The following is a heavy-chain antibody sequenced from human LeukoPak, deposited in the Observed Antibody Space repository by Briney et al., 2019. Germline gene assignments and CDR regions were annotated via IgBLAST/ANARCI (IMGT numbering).Heavy chain of an antibody. D-gene: IGHD3-3*01. V-gene: IGHV3-30-3*01. CDR2: ISYDGSNK. CDR1: GFTFSSYA. CDR3: AKDRKGSRYYDFW. Sequence: GGSLRLSCAASGFTFSSYAMHWVRQAPGKGLEWVAVISYDGSNKYYADSVKGRFTISRDNSKNTLYLQMNSLRAEDTAVYYCAKDRKGSRYYDFWGGQGTLVTVSS. J-gene: IGHJ4*02.